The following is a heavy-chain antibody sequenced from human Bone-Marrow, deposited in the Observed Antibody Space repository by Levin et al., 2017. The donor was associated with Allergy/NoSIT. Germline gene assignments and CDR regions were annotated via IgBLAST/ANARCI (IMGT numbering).Heavy chain of an antibody. Sequence: GESLKISCAASGFTISSHYMSWVRQAPGKGLEWVSVIYSGGSIHYSDSVKGRFTISRDNSKNTLYLQMNSLRAEDTPVYYCARDHYDILTGYYRGYGMDVWGQGTTVTVSS. V-gene: IGHV3-53*01. CDR3: ARDHYDILTGYYRGYGMDV. CDR2: IYSGGSI. J-gene: IGHJ6*02. D-gene: IGHD3-9*01. CDR1: GFTISSHY.